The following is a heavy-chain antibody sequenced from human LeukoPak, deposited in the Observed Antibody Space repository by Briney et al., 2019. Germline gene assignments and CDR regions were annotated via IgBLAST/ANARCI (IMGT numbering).Heavy chain of an antibody. Sequence: GGSLKLSCAASGFTFSGSAMHWVRQASGKGLEWVGRIRSKANSYATAYAASVKGRFTISRDDSKNTAYLQMNSLKTEDTAVYYCTASAELWIYFDYWGQGTLVTVSS. D-gene: IGHD3-3*01. CDR2: IRSKANSYAT. V-gene: IGHV3-73*01. J-gene: IGHJ4*02. CDR1: GFTFSGSA. CDR3: TASAELWIYFDY.